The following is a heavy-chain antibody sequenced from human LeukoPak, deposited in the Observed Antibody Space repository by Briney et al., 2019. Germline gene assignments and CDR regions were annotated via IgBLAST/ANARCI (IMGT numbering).Heavy chain of an antibody. CDR3: ASLPVAGSDDAFDI. D-gene: IGHD6-19*01. Sequence: PGRSLRLSCAASGFTFSTYGMHWVRQAPGKGLEWVAIIWYDGSNKYYADSVQGRFTISRDNSRDTLFLQMNSLRPDDTAVYYCASLPVAGSDDAFDIWGQGTMVTVSS. CDR1: GFTFSTYG. V-gene: IGHV3-33*01. CDR2: IWYDGSNK. J-gene: IGHJ3*02.